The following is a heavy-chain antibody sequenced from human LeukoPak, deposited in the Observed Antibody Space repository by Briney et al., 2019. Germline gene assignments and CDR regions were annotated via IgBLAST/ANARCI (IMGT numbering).Heavy chain of an antibody. CDR1: GFTFSSYA. CDR2: ISGSGGST. J-gene: IGHJ6*02. D-gene: IGHD3-22*01. CDR3: AKAAITRIVVVPYYYGMDV. V-gene: IGHV3-23*01. Sequence: PGGSLRLSCAASGFTFSSYAMSWVRQAPGKGLEWVSAISGSGGSTYYADSVKGRFTISRDNSKNTLYLQMNSLRAEDTAVYYCAKAAITRIVVVPYYYGMDVWGQGTTVTVSS.